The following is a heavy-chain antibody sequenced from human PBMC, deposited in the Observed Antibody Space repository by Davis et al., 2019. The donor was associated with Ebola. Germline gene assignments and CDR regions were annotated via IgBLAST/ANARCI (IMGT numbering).Heavy chain of an antibody. CDR2: IWYDGSNK. CDR1: GFTFSSYG. D-gene: IGHD2-2*01. V-gene: IGHV3-30*02. CDR3: AKDSRYCSSTSCYVADYYYGMDV. Sequence: GESLKISCAASGFTFSSYGMHWVRQAPGKGLEWVAVIWYDGSNKYYADSVKGRFTISRDNSKNTLYLQMNSLRAEDTAVYYCAKDSRYCSSTSCYVADYYYGMDVWGQGTTVTVSS. J-gene: IGHJ6*02.